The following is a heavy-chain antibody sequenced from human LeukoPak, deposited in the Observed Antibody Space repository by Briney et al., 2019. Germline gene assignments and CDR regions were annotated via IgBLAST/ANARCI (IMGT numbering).Heavy chain of an antibody. V-gene: IGHV3-30-3*01. Sequence: GGSLRLSCAASGFTFSSYAMHWVRQAPGKGLEWVAVISYDGSNKYYADSVKGRFTISRDNSKNTLYLQMNSLRAEDTAVYYCAKGVGPTQTYYYYGMDVWGQGTTVTVSS. D-gene: IGHD3-10*01. J-gene: IGHJ6*02. CDR3: AKGVGPTQTYYYYGMDV. CDR1: GFTFSSYA. CDR2: ISYDGSNK.